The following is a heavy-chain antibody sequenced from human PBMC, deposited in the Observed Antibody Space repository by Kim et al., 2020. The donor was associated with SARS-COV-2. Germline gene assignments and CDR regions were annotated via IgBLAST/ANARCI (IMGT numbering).Heavy chain of an antibody. J-gene: IGHJ6*03. CDR3: AKVGAYSSSSTGYYYYYMDV. CDR2: ISYDGSNK. D-gene: IGHD6-6*01. V-gene: IGHV3-30*18. CDR1: GFTFSSYG. Sequence: GWSLRLSCAASGFTFSSYGMHWVRQAPGKGLEWVAVISYDGSNKYYADSVKGRFTISRDNSKNTLYLQMNSLRAEDTAVYYCAKVGAYSSSSTGYYYYYMDVWGKGTTVTVSS.